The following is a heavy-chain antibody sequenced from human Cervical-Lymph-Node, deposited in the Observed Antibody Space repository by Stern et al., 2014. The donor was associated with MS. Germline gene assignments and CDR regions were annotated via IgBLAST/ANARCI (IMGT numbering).Heavy chain of an antibody. CDR3: AKADDYAAGIDA. V-gene: IGHV3-9*01. J-gene: IGHJ5*02. Sequence: EVQLVESGGGLVQPGRSLRLSCEASGFKFGDFAMHWVRQAPGKGLEWVSCLCWNSEVRGYADSVQGRFTISRYNAKSSLYLQMNSLGADDTALYYCAKADDYAAGIDAWGQGTLVVVSS. CDR2: LCWNSEVR. CDR1: GFKFGDFA. D-gene: IGHD3-16*01.